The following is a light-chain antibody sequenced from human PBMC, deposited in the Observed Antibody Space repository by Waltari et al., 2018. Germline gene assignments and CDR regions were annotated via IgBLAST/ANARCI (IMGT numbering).Light chain of an antibody. V-gene: IGKV3-20*01. CDR1: QSVSRA. Sequence: EIVLTQSPGTLSLSPGERATLSCWASQSVSRALVWYQQKPGQAPRLLIYGASTRAPGIPDRFSGSGSGTDFSLTINRLEPEDFAVYYRQHYVRLPATFGQGTKVEI. CDR2: GAS. J-gene: IGKJ1*01. CDR3: QHYVRLPAT.